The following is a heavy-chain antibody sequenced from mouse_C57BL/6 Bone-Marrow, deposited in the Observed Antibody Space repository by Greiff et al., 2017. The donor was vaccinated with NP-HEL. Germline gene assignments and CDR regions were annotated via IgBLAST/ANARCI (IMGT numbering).Heavy chain of an antibody. D-gene: IGHD2-4*01. CDR3: TRGGITTTDDYYAMDY. CDR2: IDPETGGT. V-gene: IGHV1-15*01. Sequence: VKLQESGAELVRPGASVTLSCKASGYTFTDYEMHWVKQTPVHGLEWIGAIDPETGGTAYNQKFKGKAILTADKSSSTAYMELRSLTSEDSAVYYCTRGGITTTDDYYAMDYWGQGTSVTVSS. J-gene: IGHJ4*01. CDR1: GYTFTDYE.